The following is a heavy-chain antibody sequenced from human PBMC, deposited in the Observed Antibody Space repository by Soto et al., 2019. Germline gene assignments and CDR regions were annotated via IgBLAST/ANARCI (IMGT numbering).Heavy chain of an antibody. CDR1: GGSISSGGYY. J-gene: IGHJ5*02. Sequence: QVQLQESGPGLVKPSQTLSLTCTVSGGSISSGGYYWSWIRQHPGKGLEWIGSIYYSGTTHYNPSLKSRVTISVDTSKNQFSLKLSSVTAADMAVYYCARAASNWFDPWGQGTLVTVSS. V-gene: IGHV4-31*03. CDR3: ARAASNWFDP. CDR2: IYYSGTT.